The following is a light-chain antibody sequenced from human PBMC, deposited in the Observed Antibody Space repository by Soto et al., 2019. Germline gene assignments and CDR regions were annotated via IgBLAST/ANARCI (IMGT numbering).Light chain of an antibody. CDR3: QPLNNYPRT. V-gene: IGKV1-9*01. J-gene: IGKJ4*01. CDR2: AAS. Sequence: DIQLTQSPSFLSASLGDRVTITCRASQGIGSYLAWYQQKTGKAPRLLIYAASTLQSGVPSRFSGSGSDTEFTLTIGSLQPEDFATYYCQPLNNYPRTVGGGTKVDSK. CDR1: QGIGSY.